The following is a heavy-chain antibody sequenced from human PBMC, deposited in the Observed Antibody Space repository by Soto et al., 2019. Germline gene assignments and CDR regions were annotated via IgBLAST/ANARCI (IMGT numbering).Heavy chain of an antibody. CDR3: ARDFYPVAYFFDY. Sequence: QVQLVQSGAELKKPGASVKVSCKASGYTFANHGISWVRQAPGQGLEWVGWVSGYNDKTKSAQKFQGRVTMTTDTSTNTAYMELRSLRSDDTAVYFCARDFYPVAYFFDYWGQGTLVTVSS. V-gene: IGHV1-18*04. D-gene: IGHD2-21*01. J-gene: IGHJ4*02. CDR1: GYTFANHG. CDR2: VSGYNDKT.